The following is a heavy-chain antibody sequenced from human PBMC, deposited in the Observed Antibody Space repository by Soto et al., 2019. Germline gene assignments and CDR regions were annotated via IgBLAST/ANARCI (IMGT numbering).Heavy chain of an antibody. CDR1: GFTFSNAW. V-gene: IGHV3-15*07. Sequence: GGSLRLSCAASGFTFSNAWINWVRQAPGKGLEWVGRVKSKTHGGTTDYADPVKGRFTISRDNSKNTLYLQMNSLRAEDTAVYYCAKDKIAAGHVLRFLEWLLFDYWGQGTLVTVSS. D-gene: IGHD3-3*01. J-gene: IGHJ4*02. CDR2: VKSKTHGGTT. CDR3: AKDKIAAGHVLRFLEWLLFDY.